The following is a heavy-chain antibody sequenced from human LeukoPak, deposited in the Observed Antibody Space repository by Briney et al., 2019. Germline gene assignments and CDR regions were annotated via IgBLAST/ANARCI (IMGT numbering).Heavy chain of an antibody. CDR1: GASINTGRAH. J-gene: IGHJ5*02. CDR3: ARGPRFGELLWHWFDP. V-gene: IGHV4-39*07. D-gene: IGHD3-10*01. Sequence: SQTLSLTCTVSGASINTGRAHWSWIRQPPGKGLEWIGSMYHSGSTYYNPPLKSRVTISEDTSKNQFSLKLRSVTAADTAVYYCARGPRFGELLWHWFDPWGQGTLVTVSS. CDR2: MYHSGST.